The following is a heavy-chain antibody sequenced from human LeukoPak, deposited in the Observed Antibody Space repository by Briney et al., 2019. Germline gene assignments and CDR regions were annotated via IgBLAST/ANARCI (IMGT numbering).Heavy chain of an antibody. CDR2: IYSGGST. CDR3: ARVVLAVAGSYFDY. J-gene: IGHJ4*02. D-gene: IGHD6-19*01. Sequence: GGSLRLSCAASGFTVSSNYMSWVRQAPGKGVEWVSVIYSGGSTYYADSVKGRFTISRDNSKNTLYLQMNSLRAEDTAVYYCARVVLAVAGSYFDYWGQGTLVTVSS. V-gene: IGHV3-53*01. CDR1: GFTVSSNY.